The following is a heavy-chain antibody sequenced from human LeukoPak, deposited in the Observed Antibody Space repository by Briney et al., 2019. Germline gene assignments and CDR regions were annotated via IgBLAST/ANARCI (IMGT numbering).Heavy chain of an antibody. V-gene: IGHV4-59*01. J-gene: IGHJ4*02. CDR3: ARVRLGELSLLDY. CDR2: IYYSGST. CDR1: GGSISSYY. Sequence: SETLSLTCTVSGGSISSYYWSWIRQPPGKGLEWIGYIYYSGSTYYNPSLKSRVTISVDTSKNQFSLKLSSVTAADTAVYYCARVRLGELSLLDYWGQGTLVTVSS. D-gene: IGHD3-16*02.